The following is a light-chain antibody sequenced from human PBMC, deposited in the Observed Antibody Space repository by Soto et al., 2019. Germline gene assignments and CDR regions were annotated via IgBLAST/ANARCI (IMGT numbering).Light chain of an antibody. CDR3: QQSYRTPRT. CDR2: AAS. CDR1: QSISNY. V-gene: IGKV1-39*01. J-gene: IGKJ1*01. Sequence: DIQMTQSPSSLSASVGDRVTITCRASQSISNYLNWYQEKQGKAPNLLIYAASILQSGVPSRFSGSGSGADFTLTINSLQPEDFATYYCQQSYRTPRTFGQGTKVDIK.